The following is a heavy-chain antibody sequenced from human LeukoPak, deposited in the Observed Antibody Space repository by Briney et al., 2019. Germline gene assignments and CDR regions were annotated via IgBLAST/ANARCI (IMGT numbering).Heavy chain of an antibody. D-gene: IGHD3-22*01. Sequence: SETLSLTCTVSGGSISSYYRSWIRQPAGKGLEWIGRIYTSGSTNYNPSLKSRVTMSVDTSKNQFSLKLSSVTAADTAVYYCAREVIPYGLFYYYGMDVWGQGTTVTVSS. CDR3: AREVIPYGLFYYYGMDV. J-gene: IGHJ6*02. V-gene: IGHV4-4*07. CDR2: IYTSGST. CDR1: GGSISSYY.